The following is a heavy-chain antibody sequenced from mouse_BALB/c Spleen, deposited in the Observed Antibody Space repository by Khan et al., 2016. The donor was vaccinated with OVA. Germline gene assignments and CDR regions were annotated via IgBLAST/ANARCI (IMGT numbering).Heavy chain of an antibody. CDR3: TSPDYFACFTY. D-gene: IGHD2-4*01. CDR1: GYSFTSYY. V-gene: IGHV1S135*01. Sequence: VQLQQSGPELMKPGASVKISCKASGYSFTSYYIHWVMQSHGKSLEWIGYIDPFSGGTTYNQKFKGKATLTVDKSSSTAYIHISNLNIEDSAVFYGTSPDYFACFTYWGQGTLVTVSA. CDR2: IDPFSGGT. J-gene: IGHJ3*01.